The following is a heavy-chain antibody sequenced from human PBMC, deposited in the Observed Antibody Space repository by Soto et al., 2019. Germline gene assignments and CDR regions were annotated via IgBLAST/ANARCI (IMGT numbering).Heavy chain of an antibody. CDR2: INHSGST. CDR1: GGSFSGYY. CDR3: ARGIYEGSRRYYLAV. D-gene: IGHD3-22*01. J-gene: IGHJ4*02. V-gene: IGHV4-34*01. Sequence: PSETLSLTCAVYGGSFSGYYWSWIRQPPGKGLEWIGEINHSGSTNYNPSLKSRVTISVDTSKNQFSLKMTSVTAADMGVYYCARGIYEGSRRYYLAVWGQGNLVPVYS.